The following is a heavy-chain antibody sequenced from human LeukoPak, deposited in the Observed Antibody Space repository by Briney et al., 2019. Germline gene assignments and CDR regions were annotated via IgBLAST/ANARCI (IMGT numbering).Heavy chain of an antibody. CDR3: ARVVVVAAPSYYFDY. CDR2: IIPIFGTA. V-gene: IGHV1-69*13. D-gene: IGHD2-15*01. J-gene: IGHJ4*02. Sequence: SVKVSCKXSGGTFSSYAISWVRQAPGQGLEWMGGIIPIFGTANYAQKFQGRVTITADESTSTAYMELSSLRSEDTAVYYCARVVVVAAPSYYFDYWGQGTLVTVSS. CDR1: GGTFSSYA.